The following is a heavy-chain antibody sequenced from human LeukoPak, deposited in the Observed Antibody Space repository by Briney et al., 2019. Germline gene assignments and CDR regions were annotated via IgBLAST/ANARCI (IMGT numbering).Heavy chain of an antibody. CDR3: ARDPSYSSSFDGFDP. CDR1: GGSISSSSYY. J-gene: IGHJ5*02. CDR2: IYYSGST. V-gene: IGHV4-39*07. Sequence: PSETLSLTCTVSGGSISSSSYYWGWIRQPPGKGLEWIGSIYYSGSTYYNPSLKSRVTISVDTSKNQFSLKLSSVTAADTAVYYCARDPSYSSSFDGFDPWGQGTLVTVSS. D-gene: IGHD6-13*01.